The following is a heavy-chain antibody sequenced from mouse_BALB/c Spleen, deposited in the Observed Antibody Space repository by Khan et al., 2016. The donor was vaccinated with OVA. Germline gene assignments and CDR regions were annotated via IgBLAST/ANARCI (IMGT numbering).Heavy chain of an antibody. D-gene: IGHD2-1*01. Sequence: QVQLQQPGAELGKPGASVKISCKASGYTFTSYYLYWVKQRPGQGLEWIGGINPSNGVSHFNEKFKRKATLTVDKSSSTAYMQLTSLTSEDSAGYYCARSGYGNPFAYWGQGTLVTVST. CDR3: ARSGYGNPFAY. CDR2: INPSNGVS. V-gene: IGHV1S81*02. CDR1: GYTFTSYY. J-gene: IGHJ3*01.